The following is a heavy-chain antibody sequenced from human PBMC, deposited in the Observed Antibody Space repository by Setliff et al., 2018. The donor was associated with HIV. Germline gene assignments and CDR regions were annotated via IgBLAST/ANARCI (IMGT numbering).Heavy chain of an antibody. CDR3: AKDREEYGSGYLKDAFDI. CDR2: ISSSSSYT. Sequence: GGSLRLSCAASGFTFSSYSMNWVRQAPGKGLEWVSSISSSSSYTYYAESVKGRFTISRDNAKNSLYLRMNSLRVEDTAVYYCAKDREEYGSGYLKDAFDIWGQGTMVTVSS. V-gene: IGHV3-21*01. CDR1: GFTFSSYS. D-gene: IGHD3-3*01. J-gene: IGHJ3*02.